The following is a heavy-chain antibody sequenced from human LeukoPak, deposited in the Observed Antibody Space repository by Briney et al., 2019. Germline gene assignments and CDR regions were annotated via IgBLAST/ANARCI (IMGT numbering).Heavy chain of an antibody. CDR2: IKQDGSER. CDR3: AKSLVVVNDPPDY. V-gene: IGHV3-7*01. Sequence: GGSLRLSCAASGFTFSTCWMIWVRQAPGKGLEGVANIKQDGSERYYVDSVKGRFTISRDNAKSSLYLQMNSLRAEDTAVYYCAKSLVVVNDPPDYWGQGTLVTVSS. J-gene: IGHJ4*02. D-gene: IGHD2-21*01. CDR1: GFTFSTCW.